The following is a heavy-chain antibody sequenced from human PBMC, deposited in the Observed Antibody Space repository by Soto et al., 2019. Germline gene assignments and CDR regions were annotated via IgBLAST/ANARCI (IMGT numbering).Heavy chain of an antibody. J-gene: IGHJ4*02. CDR1: GGTFGSYT. CDR3: ATHMGSSLSEAFDY. V-gene: IGHV1-69*08. Sequence: GASVKVSCKTSGGTFGSYTRSWVRQAPGQGLEWMGRIIPILGTANYAQKFQGRVTITADKSTSTAYMELSSLRSEDTAVYYCATHMGSSLSEAFDYWGQGTLVTVSS. CDR2: IIPILGTA. D-gene: IGHD3-10*01.